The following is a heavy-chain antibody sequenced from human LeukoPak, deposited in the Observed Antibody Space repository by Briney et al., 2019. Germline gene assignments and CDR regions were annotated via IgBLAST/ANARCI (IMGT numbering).Heavy chain of an antibody. CDR3: TGDGLDYYGCSGYFVD. J-gene: IGHJ4*02. CDR2: IKQDGSEK. Sequence: PWGSLRLSCAASGFTFSSYWLSWIRQAPGKGLEWVANIKQDGSEKYYVDSVKGRFTISRDNAKNSLYLQMMSLRAEDTTVYYSTGDGLDYYGCSGYFVDGGQGSLVTVSS. D-gene: IGHD3-22*01. V-gene: IGHV3-7*04. CDR1: GFTFSSYW.